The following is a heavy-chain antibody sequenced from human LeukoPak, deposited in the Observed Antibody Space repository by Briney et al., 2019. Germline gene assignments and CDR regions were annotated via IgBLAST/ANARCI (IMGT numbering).Heavy chain of an antibody. D-gene: IGHD6-19*01. J-gene: IGHJ4*02. CDR3: ARDRLSSSSGYDY. V-gene: IGHV3-66*01. Sequence: GGSLRLSCAASGFTVSSNYMSWVRQAPGKGLEWVSVIYSGGSTYYADSVKRRFTISRDNSKNTLYLQMNSLRAEDTAVYYCARDRLSSSSGYDYWGQRTLVTVSS. CDR2: IYSGGST. CDR1: GFTVSSNY.